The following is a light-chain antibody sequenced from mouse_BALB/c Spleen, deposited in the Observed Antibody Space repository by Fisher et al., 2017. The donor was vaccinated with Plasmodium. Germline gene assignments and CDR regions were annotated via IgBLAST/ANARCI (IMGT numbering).Light chain of an antibody. Sequence: DIVITQTPLALSVTIGQPASISCQSSQRLLESNGTTYLNWLLQRPGQSPKRLISLVSKLDSGVPDRFTGSGSGTDFTLKISRVEAEDLGVYYCFQGSHVRPTFGGGTKLEIK. CDR1: QRLLESNGTTY. CDR2: LVS. V-gene: IGKV1-135*01. J-gene: IGKJ1*01. CDR3: FQGSHVRPT.